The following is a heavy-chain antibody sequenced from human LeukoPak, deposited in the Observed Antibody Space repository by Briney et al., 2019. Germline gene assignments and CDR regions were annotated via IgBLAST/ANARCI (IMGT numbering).Heavy chain of an antibody. D-gene: IGHD5-24*01. J-gene: IGHJ3*02. CDR2: IYTSGST. Sequence: SETLSLTCTVSGGSISSYYWSWIRQPAGKGLEWIGRIYTSGSTNYNPSLKSRVTMSVDTSKNQFSLKLSSVTAADTAVYYCAILGEDGYNLLGDDAFDIWGQGTMVTVSS. CDR3: AILGEDGYNLLGDDAFDI. V-gene: IGHV4-4*07. CDR1: GGSISSYY.